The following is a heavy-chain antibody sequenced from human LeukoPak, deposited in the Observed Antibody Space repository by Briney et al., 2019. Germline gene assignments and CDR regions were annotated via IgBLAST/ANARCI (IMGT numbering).Heavy chain of an antibody. Sequence: PSETLSLTCTVSGGSISSYYWSWIRQPPGKGLEWIGYIYYSGSTNYNPSLKSRVTISVDTSKNQFSLKLSSVTAADTAVYYCARSGYCSSTSCYGPGLFDYWGQGTLVTVSS. V-gene: IGHV4-59*01. D-gene: IGHD2-2*03. CDR3: ARSGYCSSTSCYGPGLFDY. CDR2: IYYSGST. CDR1: GGSISSYY. J-gene: IGHJ4*02.